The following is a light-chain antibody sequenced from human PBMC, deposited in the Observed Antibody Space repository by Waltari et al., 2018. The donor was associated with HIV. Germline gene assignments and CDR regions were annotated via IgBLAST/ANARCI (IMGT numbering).Light chain of an antibody. J-gene: IGKJ4*01. CDR2: GAS. V-gene: IGKV3-20*01. Sequence: VVLTQSPGILSSSPGERATLSCRASQSLSRSYLAWYQQKPGQAPRLLIYGASSRATGIPDRFSGSGSGTDFTLTISRLEPEDFAVYICQQYGSSPLTFGGGTKVE. CDR3: QQYGSSPLT. CDR1: QSLSRSY.